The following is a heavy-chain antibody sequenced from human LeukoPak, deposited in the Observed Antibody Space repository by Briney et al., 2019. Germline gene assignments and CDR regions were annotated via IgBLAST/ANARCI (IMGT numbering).Heavy chain of an antibody. CDR2: IRGSGGNT. D-gene: IGHD2-2*01. J-gene: IGHJ5*02. Sequence: GGSLRLSCAASGFTFSTYAMNWVRQAPGKGLEWVSGIRGSGGNTYYADSVKGRFTISRDNSKNTLYLQMSSLRAEDAAVYYCAKVLISGTVLRGFDPWGQGTLVTVSS. V-gene: IGHV3-23*01. CDR1: GFTFSTYA. CDR3: AKVLISGTVLRGFDP.